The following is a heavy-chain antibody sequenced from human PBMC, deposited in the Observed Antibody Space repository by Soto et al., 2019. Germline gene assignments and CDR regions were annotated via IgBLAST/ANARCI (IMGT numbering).Heavy chain of an antibody. J-gene: IGHJ4*02. D-gene: IGHD3-9*01. CDR2: IKSKTDGGTT. Sequence: VQLVESGGGLVKPGGSLRLSCAASGFTFSNAWMNWVRQAPGKGLEWVGRIKSKTDGGTTDYAAPVKGRFTISRDDSKNTLYLQMNSLKTEDTAVYYCTTGWDYDILTVDYWGQGTLVTVSS. CDR3: TTGWDYDILTVDY. V-gene: IGHV3-15*07. CDR1: GFTFSNAW.